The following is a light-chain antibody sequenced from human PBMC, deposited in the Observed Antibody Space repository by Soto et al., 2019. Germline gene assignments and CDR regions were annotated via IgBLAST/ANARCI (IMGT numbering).Light chain of an antibody. J-gene: IGKJ1*01. CDR2: EAS. CDR3: QQYNTYLWT. V-gene: IGKV1-5*03. CDR1: QTFGRW. Sequence: DIQMTQSPSTLSASVGDRVTITCRASQTFGRWLAWFQQKPGKAPKLLIYEASNLQSGVPSRFSGSGSGTKFTLTISSLQTDDFATYYCQQYNTYLWTFGQGTKVEIK.